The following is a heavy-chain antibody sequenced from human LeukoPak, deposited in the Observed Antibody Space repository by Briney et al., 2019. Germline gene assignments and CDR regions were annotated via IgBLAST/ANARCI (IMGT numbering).Heavy chain of an antibody. CDR3: ATDSSSRYYFDY. CDR1: GYTLTELS. J-gene: IGHJ4*02. Sequence: ASVKVSCKVSGYTLTELSMHWVRQAPGKGLEWMGGFDPEDGETIYAQKFQGRVTVTEDTSTDTAYMELSSLRSEDTAVYYCATDSSSRYYFDYWGQGTLVTVSS. V-gene: IGHV1-24*01. D-gene: IGHD6-19*01. CDR2: FDPEDGET.